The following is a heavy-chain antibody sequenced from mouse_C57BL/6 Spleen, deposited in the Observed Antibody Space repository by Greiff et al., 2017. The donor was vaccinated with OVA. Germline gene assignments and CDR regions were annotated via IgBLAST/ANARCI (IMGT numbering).Heavy chain of an antibody. V-gene: IGHV1-85*01. CDR1: GYTFTSYD. J-gene: IGHJ3*01. CDR3: ARPIYYDYDRGFAY. D-gene: IGHD2-4*01. CDR2: IYPRDGST. Sequence: VQLQQSGPELVKPGASVKLSCKASGYTFTSYDINWVKQRPGQGLEWIGWIYPRDGSTKYNEKFKGKATLTVDTSSSTAYMELHSLTSADSAVYFCARPIYYDYDRGFAYWGQGTLVTVSA.